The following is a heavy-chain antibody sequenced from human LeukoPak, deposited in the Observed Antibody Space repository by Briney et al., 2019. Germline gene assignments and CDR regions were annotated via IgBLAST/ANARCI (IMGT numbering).Heavy chain of an antibody. J-gene: IGHJ4*02. CDR1: GGSFSGYY. Sequence: PSETLSLTCAIYGGSFSGYYWSWIRQPPGKGLEWIGEINRSGSTNYNPSLKSRVTISVDTSKNQFSLKLSSVTAADTAVYYCSLILTGYYKDYWGQGTLVTVSS. CDR3: SLILTGYYKDY. V-gene: IGHV4-34*01. CDR2: INRSGST. D-gene: IGHD3-9*01.